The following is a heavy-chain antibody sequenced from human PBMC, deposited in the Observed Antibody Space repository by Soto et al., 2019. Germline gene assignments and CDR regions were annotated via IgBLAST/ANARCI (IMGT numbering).Heavy chain of an antibody. CDR1: GYTFTSYA. V-gene: IGHV1-3*01. D-gene: IGHD5-18*01. J-gene: IGHJ4*02. Sequence: ASVKVSCKASGYTFTSYAMHWVRQAPGQRLEWMGWINAGNGNTKYSQKFQGRVTITRDTSACTAYMELSSLRSEDTAVYYCALNFGYSYGYQYYFDYWGQGTLVTVSS. CDR2: INAGNGNT. CDR3: ALNFGYSYGYQYYFDY.